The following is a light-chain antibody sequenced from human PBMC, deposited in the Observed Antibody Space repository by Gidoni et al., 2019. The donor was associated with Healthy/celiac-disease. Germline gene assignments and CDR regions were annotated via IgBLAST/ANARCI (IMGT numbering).Light chain of an antibody. Sequence: QSALTQPASVSGSPGQSITISCTGTSSDVGGYNYVSWYQQHPGKAPKLMIHDVSNRPSGVSNRVSGSKSGNTASLTISGLQAEDEADYYCSSYTSSSTLEVFGTGTKVTV. J-gene: IGLJ1*01. V-gene: IGLV2-14*01. CDR1: SSDVGGYNY. CDR2: DVS. CDR3: SSYTSSSTLEV.